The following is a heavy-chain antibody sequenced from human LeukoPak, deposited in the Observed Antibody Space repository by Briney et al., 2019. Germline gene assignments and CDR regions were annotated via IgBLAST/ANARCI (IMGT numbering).Heavy chain of an antibody. CDR3: ARGPRQATVTIYYYYYYGMDV. D-gene: IGHD4-17*01. CDR2: ISYDGSNK. J-gene: IGHJ6*02. Sequence: GGSLRLSCAASGFTFSSYAMHWVRQAPGKGLEWVAVISYDGSNKYYADSVKGRFTISRDNSKNTLYLQMNSLRAEDTAVYYCARGPRQATVTIYYYYYYGMDVRGQGTTVTVSS. V-gene: IGHV3-30-3*01. CDR1: GFTFSSYA.